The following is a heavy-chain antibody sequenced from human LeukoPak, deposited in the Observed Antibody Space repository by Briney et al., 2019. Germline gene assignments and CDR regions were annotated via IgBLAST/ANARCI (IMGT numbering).Heavy chain of an antibody. Sequence: ASVKVSRKASGYTFTSYGISWVRQAPGQGLEWMGWISAYNGNTNYAQKLQGRVTMTTDTSTSTAYMELRSLRSDDTAVYYCARGSRGILTGYYLDYWGQGTLVTVSS. CDR1: GYTFTSYG. V-gene: IGHV1-18*01. D-gene: IGHD3-9*01. CDR3: ARGSRGILTGYYLDY. CDR2: ISAYNGNT. J-gene: IGHJ4*02.